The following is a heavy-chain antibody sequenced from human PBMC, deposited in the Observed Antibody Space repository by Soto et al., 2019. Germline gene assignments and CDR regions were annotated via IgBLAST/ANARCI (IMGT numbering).Heavy chain of an antibody. Sequence: GGSLRLSCAASGFTFSSYGMHWVRKAPGKGLEWVAVIWYDGSNKYYADSVKGRFTISRDNSKNTLYLQMNSLRAEDTAVYYCARGDFWRGYSHYGMGVWDRGTTVAVSS. CDR1: GFTFSSYG. D-gene: IGHD3-3*01. CDR3: ARGDFWRGYSHYGMGV. CDR2: IWYDGSNK. V-gene: IGHV3-33*01. J-gene: IGHJ6*04.